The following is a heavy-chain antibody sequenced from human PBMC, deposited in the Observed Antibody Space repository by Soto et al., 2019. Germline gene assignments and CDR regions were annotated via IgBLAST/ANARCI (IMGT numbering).Heavy chain of an antibody. J-gene: IGHJ6*02. CDR3: AKDGGTNYYYYGMDV. Sequence: PGGSLRLSCAASGFTFDDYAMHWVRQAPGKGLEWVSLISRDGGSTYYADSVKGRFTISRDNSKNSLYLQMNSLRAEDTALYYCAKDGGTNYYYYGMDVWGQGTTVTVSS. D-gene: IGHD3-16*01. V-gene: IGHV3-43D*04. CDR2: ISRDGGST. CDR1: GFTFDDYA.